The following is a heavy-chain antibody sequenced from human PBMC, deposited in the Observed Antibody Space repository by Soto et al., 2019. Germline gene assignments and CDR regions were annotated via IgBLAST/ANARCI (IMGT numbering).Heavy chain of an antibody. CDR1: GGTFSSYA. CDR2: ISGFNGQT. J-gene: IGHJ4*02. Sequence: ASVKVSCKVSGGTFSSYAISWVRQAPGQGLEWMGGISGFNGQTNYALKFQGRVTLTTDTSTSTAYMELRSLRSDDTAVYFCARVDPRGVAVVRDYWGQGTLVTVSS. V-gene: IGHV1-18*01. CDR3: ARVDPRGVAVVRDY. D-gene: IGHD3-10*01.